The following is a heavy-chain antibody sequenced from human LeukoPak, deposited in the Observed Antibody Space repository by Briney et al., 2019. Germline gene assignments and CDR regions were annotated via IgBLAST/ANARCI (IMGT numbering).Heavy chain of an antibody. CDR2: INPHNGGT. CDR1: GYTLTDYY. CDR3: ARANSSLGSFDY. J-gene: IGHJ4*02. V-gene: IGHV1-2*02. Sequence: ASVKVSCKASGYTLTDYYIHWVRQAPGQGLEWMGWINPHNGGTDYAQKFQGRVAMTRDTSMNTAYMELSRLRSDDTAVYYCARANSSLGSFDYWGQGTLVTVSS. D-gene: IGHD5-18*01.